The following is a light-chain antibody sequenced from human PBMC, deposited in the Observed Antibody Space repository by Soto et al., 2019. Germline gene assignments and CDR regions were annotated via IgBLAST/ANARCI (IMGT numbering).Light chain of an antibody. CDR2: AAS. V-gene: IGKV1-6*01. CDR1: QGIRND. J-gene: IGKJ1*01. Sequence: AIQMTQSPSSLSASVGDRVTITCRASQGIRNDLGWYQQKPGKAPKLLIYAASSLPSGVPSRFSGSGSGTDFTLTISSLQPEDFATYYCLQDYNYLWTFGQGTKVDIK. CDR3: LQDYNYLWT.